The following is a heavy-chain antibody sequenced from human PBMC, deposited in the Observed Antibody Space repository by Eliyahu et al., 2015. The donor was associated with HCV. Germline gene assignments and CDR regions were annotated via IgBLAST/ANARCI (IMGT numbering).Heavy chain of an antibody. CDR2: ISYDGSNK. Sequence: QVQLVESGGGVVQPGRXLXLXCAAXXFTXRSYAMHWVRQAPGKGLEWVAVISYDGSNKYYADSVKGRFTISRDNSKNTLYLQMNSLRAEDTAVYYCARGSRFLEWLLEYWGQGTLVTVSS. D-gene: IGHD3-3*01. CDR1: XFTXRSYA. J-gene: IGHJ4*02. CDR3: ARGSRFLEWLLEY. V-gene: IGHV3-30*04.